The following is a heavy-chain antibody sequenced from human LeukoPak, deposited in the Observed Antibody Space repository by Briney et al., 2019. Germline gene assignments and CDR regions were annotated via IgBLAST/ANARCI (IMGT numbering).Heavy chain of an antibody. V-gene: IGHV4-59*02. CDR3: AGAHTSSWYMDY. Sequence: PSETLSLTCDVSGGSVTSTNWWTWVRQPPGKGLEWIGYIYYSGSTNYNPSLKSRVTISVDTSENQLSLKLSSVTAADTALYYCAGAHTSSWYMDYWGQGTLVTVSS. J-gene: IGHJ4*02. CDR1: GGSVTSTN. D-gene: IGHD6-13*01. CDR2: IYYSGST.